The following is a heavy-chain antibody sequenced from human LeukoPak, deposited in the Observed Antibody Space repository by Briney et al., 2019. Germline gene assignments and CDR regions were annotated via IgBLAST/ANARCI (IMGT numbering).Heavy chain of an antibody. V-gene: IGHV4-59*08. CDR1: GGSISSAS. Sequence: PSETLSLTCTVSGGSISSASWSWIRQPPGKGLEWIGVIYYTGSTNYNPSLKSRVTMSVDTSNRQLSLKLSSLTAADSAVYYCARRSPLENFFDYWGQGAPVTVSS. CDR3: ARRSPLENFFDY. D-gene: IGHD1-1*01. J-gene: IGHJ4*02. CDR2: IYYTGST.